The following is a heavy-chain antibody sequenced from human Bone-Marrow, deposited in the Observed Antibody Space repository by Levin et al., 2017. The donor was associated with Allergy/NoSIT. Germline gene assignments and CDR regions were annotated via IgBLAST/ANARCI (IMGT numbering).Heavy chain of an antibody. J-gene: IGHJ5*02. CDR1: GGSIISSSYN. D-gene: IGHD5-12*01. Sequence: SETLSLTCTVSGGSIISSSYNWGWIRQPPGTGLEWIATIYYSGRTHYNPSLRSRVTISVDTSKNQFSLRLGSVSAADTAVYFCARHPTGYPNWFDRWGQGTLVTVSS. V-gene: IGHV4-39*01. CDR3: ARHPTGYPNWFDR. CDR2: IYYSGRT.